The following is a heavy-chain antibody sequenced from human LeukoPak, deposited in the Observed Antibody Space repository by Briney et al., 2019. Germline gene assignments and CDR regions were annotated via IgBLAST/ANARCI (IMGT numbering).Heavy chain of an antibody. CDR2: ISSSSSYI. J-gene: IGHJ4*02. CDR1: GFTFSSYS. D-gene: IGHD1-1*01. V-gene: IGHV3-21*01. CDR3: ARRYPMGYFGY. Sequence: GGSLRLSCAASGFTFSSYSMNWVRQAPGKGLEWVSSISSSSSYIYYADSVKGRFTFSRDNAKNSLYLQMNSLRAEDTAVYYCARRYPMGYFGYWGQGTLVTVSS.